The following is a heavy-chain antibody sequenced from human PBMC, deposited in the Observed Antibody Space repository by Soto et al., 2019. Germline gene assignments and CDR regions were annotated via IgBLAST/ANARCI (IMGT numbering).Heavy chain of an antibody. CDR1: GFTFSSYA. Sequence: GGSLRLSCAASGFTFSSYAMSWVRQAPGKGLEWVSAISGSGGSTYYADSVKGRFTISRDNSKYTLYLQMNSLRAEDTAVYYCAKGREYYDILTGYFDYWGQGTLVTVSS. D-gene: IGHD3-9*01. CDR2: ISGSGGST. J-gene: IGHJ4*02. CDR3: AKGREYYDILTGYFDY. V-gene: IGHV3-23*01.